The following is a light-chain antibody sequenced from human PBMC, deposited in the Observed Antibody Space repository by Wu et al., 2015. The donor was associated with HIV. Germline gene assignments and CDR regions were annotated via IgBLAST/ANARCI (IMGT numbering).Light chain of an antibody. CDR3: QQYGSSPQT. Sequence: EVVLTQSPGTLSLSPGDRATLSCRASQSISHYLTWYQQKPGQAPRLLVYGASSRATSIPDRFSGSGSGTDFTLTISRLEPEDFVVYYCQQYGSSPQTFGQGTKVEIK. V-gene: IGKV3-20*01. CDR1: QSISHY. CDR2: GAS. J-gene: IGKJ1*01.